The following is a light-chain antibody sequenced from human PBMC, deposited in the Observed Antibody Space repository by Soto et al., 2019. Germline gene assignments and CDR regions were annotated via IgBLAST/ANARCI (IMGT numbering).Light chain of an antibody. CDR1: SSDVGGYNF. CDR3: YSYRGYYTRV. CDR2: EVS. J-gene: IGLJ1*01. V-gene: IGLV2-14*01. Sequence: QSPLTQPAAASASIGQAITISCTGTSSDVGGYNFVSWYQQHPGRAPKLLIYEVSRRPSGVSNRFSGSKSGDTASLTISGLQAEDEADYYCYSYRGYYTRVFGTGTKVTVL.